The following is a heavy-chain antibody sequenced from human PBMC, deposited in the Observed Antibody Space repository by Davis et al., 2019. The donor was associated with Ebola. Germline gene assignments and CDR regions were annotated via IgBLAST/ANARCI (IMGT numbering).Heavy chain of an antibody. Sequence: GGSLRLSCAASGFTFSSYELNWVRQAPGKGLEWVSYISSSSSTIYYADSVKGRFTISRDNAKNSLYLQMNSLRAEDTAVYYCARDFSKETRWFGELVDYWGQGTLVTVSS. CDR1: GFTFSSYE. J-gene: IGHJ4*02. CDR2: ISSSSSTI. CDR3: ARDFSKETRWFGELVDY. D-gene: IGHD3-10*01. V-gene: IGHV3-48*01.